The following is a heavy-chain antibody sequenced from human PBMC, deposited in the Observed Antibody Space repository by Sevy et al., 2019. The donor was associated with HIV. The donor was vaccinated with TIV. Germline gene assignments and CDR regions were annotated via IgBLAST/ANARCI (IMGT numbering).Heavy chain of an antibody. V-gene: IGHV3-23*01. D-gene: IGHD2-8*01. J-gene: IGHJ4*02. CDR1: GFTFSKYS. CDR2: LSFGCGEI. Sequence: GGSLRLSCAASGFTFSKYSMSWVRQPPGKGLEWVSTLSFGCGEINYADSVKGRFTISRDNSKSAVYLQMNSLRHEDTALYYCAREGCTKPHDYWGQGTLVTVSS. CDR3: AREGCTKPHDY.